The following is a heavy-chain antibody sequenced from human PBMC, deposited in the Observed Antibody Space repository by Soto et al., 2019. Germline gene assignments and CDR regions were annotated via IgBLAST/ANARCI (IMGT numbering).Heavy chain of an antibody. CDR2: VFHTGTT. CDR3: ASFAGWYAVHS. Sequence: QVQLQESGPGLVKPSGTLSLTCAVSGDSVSSPYYWCWVRQPPGKGLEWIGEVFHTGTTSYNPSLTSLVTIPMVISINLFSLDLISVTPADTAVHYCASFAGWYAVHSWGPGTLVIVSS. J-gene: IGHJ4*02. CDR1: GDSVSSPYY. V-gene: IGHV4-4*02. D-gene: IGHD6-19*01.